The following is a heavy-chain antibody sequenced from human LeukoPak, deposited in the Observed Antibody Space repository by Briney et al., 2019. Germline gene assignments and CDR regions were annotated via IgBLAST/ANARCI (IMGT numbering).Heavy chain of an antibody. V-gene: IGHV3-23*01. J-gene: IGHJ5*02. CDR3: AREPFIKVPGDRGLFHP. CDR2: ISGSGGST. CDR1: GFTFMNYA. Sequence: PGGSLRLSCAASGFTFMNYAMSWVRQAPGKGLEWVSGISGSGGSTYYADSLKGRFTISRDNSKNTVYLQMNRQRAEDTDVYYCAREPFIKVPGDRGLFHPWGQGTLVTVSS. D-gene: IGHD3-10*01.